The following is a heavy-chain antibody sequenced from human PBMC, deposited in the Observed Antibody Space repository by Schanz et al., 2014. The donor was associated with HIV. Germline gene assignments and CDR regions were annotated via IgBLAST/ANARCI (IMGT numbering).Heavy chain of an antibody. V-gene: IGHV1-2*02. D-gene: IGHD2-15*01. J-gene: IGHJ4*02. Sequence: QVWLVQSGAEVKKPGASVKVSCKASGYTFTGYYMHWVRQAPGQGLEWMGWINPNSGGANYAQKFKGRVTRPRGPSISPAYLELGWLGPDVTAVYSCARGRSGFCSGGSCPYGRYYFDYWGQGTLVTVSS. CDR3: ARGRSGFCSGGSCPYGRYYFDY. CDR2: INPNSGGA. CDR1: GYTFTGYY.